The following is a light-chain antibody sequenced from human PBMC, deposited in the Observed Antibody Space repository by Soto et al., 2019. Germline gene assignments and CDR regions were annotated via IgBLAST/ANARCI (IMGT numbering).Light chain of an antibody. CDR1: TSDVGGYDY. CDR3: SSYLGSSTLSGV. Sequence: QSALTQPASVSGSPGQSITVSCTGTTSDVGGYDYVAWYQQHPGKAPKLMIYDVSSRPSGVSNRFSGSKSGNPASLTISGLQAEDEADYYCSSYLGSSTLSGVFGTGTKLTVL. CDR2: DVS. J-gene: IGLJ1*01. V-gene: IGLV2-14*01.